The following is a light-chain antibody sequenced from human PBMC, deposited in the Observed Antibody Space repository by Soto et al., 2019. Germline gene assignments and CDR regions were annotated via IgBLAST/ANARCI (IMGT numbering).Light chain of an antibody. CDR3: QQYNSAPCT. CDR1: QGISNY. J-gene: IGKJ3*01. V-gene: IGKV1-27*01. CDR2: AAS. Sequence: DIQMPQYPSSLSASVGDRITITCRASQGISNYLAWYQQKPGNVPKLLIYAASTLQSGVPSRFSGSGSGTDFTLTINSLQPEDVATYYCQQYNSAPCTFGPGTKVDIK.